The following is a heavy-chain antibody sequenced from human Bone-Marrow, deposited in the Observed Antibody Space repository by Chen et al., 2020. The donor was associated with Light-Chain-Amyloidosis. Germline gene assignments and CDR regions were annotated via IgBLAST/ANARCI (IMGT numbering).Heavy chain of an antibody. CDR2: IYPDDSDA. V-gene: IGHV5-51*01. D-gene: IGHD5-12*01. CDR3: ARRRDGYNFDY. CDR1: GYTFPNYW. J-gene: IGHJ4*02. Sequence: EVQLEQSGPEVNKPGESLKISCKGSGYTFPNYWTGWVRQMPGKGLEWMGVIYPDDSDARYSPSFEGQVTISADKSITTAYLQWRSLKASDTAMYYCARRRDGYNFDYWGQGTLVTVSS.